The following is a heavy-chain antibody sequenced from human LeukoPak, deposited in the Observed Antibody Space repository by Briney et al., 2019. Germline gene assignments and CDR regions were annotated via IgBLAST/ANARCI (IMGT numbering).Heavy chain of an antibody. V-gene: IGHV3-43*01. Sequence: GGSLRLSCAASGFTFDDYTMHWVRQAPGKGLEWVALVSWDGGSTYYVDSVKGRFTISRDNSKNSLYLQMNSLRTEDTALYYCAKDMSRWQLAVDYWGQGTLVAVSS. D-gene: IGHD6-6*01. CDR3: AKDMSRWQLAVDY. CDR1: GFTFDDYT. J-gene: IGHJ4*02. CDR2: VSWDGGST.